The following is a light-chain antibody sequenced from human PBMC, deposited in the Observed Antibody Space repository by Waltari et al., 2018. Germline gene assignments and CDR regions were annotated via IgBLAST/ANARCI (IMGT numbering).Light chain of an antibody. CDR2: NVS. V-gene: IGLV2-14*03. CDR1: SSDVGSYNF. CDR3: CSFSGGSTPLV. J-gene: IGLJ2*01. Sequence: QSVLTQPASVSGSPGQSITISCTGTSSDVGSYNFVSWYQQHPGKAPKLIIFNVSNPPSAGFHLFSCAYTCNTASLTSSWVHAEDEADFYCCSFSGGSTPLVFGGGTMLTLL.